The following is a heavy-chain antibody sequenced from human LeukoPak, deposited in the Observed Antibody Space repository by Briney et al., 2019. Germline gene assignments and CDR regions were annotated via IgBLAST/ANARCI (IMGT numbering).Heavy chain of an antibody. J-gene: IGHJ4*02. V-gene: IGHV3-48*03. Sequence: GGSLRLSCAASGFTFSSYEMNWVRQAPGKGLEWVSYISSSGSTIYYADSVKGRFTISRDNAKNSLYLQMNSLRAEDTALYYCAREAGYSSGWYFDYWGQGTLVTVSS. CDR2: ISSSGSTI. D-gene: IGHD6-19*01. CDR3: AREAGYSSGWYFDY. CDR1: GFTFSSYE.